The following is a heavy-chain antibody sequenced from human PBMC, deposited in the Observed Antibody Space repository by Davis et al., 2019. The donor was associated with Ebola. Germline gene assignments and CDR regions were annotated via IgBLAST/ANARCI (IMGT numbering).Heavy chain of an antibody. D-gene: IGHD3-3*01. Sequence: AASVTVSCKASGGTFSSYAISWVRQAPGQGLEWMGWMNPNSGDTGYAQKFQDRVTMTRNTSISTAYMELSSLRSEDTAVYYCARGLPQGGFLEWLGEIWGQGTLVTVSS. V-gene: IGHV1-8*02. CDR3: ARGLPQGGFLEWLGEI. J-gene: IGHJ4*02. CDR2: MNPNSGDT. CDR1: GGTFSSYA.